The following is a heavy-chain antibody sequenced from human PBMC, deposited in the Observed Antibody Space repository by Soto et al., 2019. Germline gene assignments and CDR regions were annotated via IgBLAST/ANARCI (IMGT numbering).Heavy chain of an antibody. J-gene: IGHJ4*02. Sequence: HPGGSLRLSCAASGFTFSSYGTHWVRQAPGKGLEWVAVISYDGSNKYYADSVKGRFTISRDNSKNTLYLQMNSLRAEDTAVYYCAKDGGGRYDFWSGYFDYWGQGTLVTVS. V-gene: IGHV3-30*18. CDR3: AKDGGGRYDFWSGYFDY. CDR2: ISYDGSNK. D-gene: IGHD3-3*01. CDR1: GFTFSSYG.